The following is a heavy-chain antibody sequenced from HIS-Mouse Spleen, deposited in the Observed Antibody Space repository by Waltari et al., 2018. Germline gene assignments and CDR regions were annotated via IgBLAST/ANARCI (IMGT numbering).Heavy chain of an antibody. V-gene: IGHV3-15*04. D-gene: IGHD2-2*01. CDR1: GFTFSNAG. CDR2: IESKTDGGTT. CDR3: TTFQGGGPLGIVVVPAAPRDNWFDP. J-gene: IGHJ5*02. Sequence: EVQLVESGGGLVKPGGSLRLSCAASGFTFSNAGMSWVRQAPGKGLEWVGRIESKTDGGTTDYAAPVKGRFTISRDDSKNTLYLQMNSLKTEDTAVYYCTTFQGGGPLGIVVVPAAPRDNWFDPWGQGTLVTVSS.